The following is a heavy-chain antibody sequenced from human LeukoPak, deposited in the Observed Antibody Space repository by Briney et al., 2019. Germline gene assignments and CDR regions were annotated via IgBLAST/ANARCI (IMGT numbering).Heavy chain of an antibody. Sequence: GGSLRLSGAASGFAFSLYWMTWVRQAPGKGLEWVANINPDGTKTSYADFVEGRFSISRDNAKNLLYLQMRSLRAGDTAVYYCANSPMILDGHYWGHGPLVTVSS. D-gene: IGHD3-22*01. V-gene: IGHV3-7*01. CDR3: ANSPMILDGHY. CDR1: GFAFSLYW. J-gene: IGHJ4*01. CDR2: INPDGTKT.